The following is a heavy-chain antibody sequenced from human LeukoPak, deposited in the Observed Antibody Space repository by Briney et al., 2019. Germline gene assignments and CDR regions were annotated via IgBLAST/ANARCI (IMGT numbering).Heavy chain of an antibody. CDR2: ISYDGSNK. D-gene: IGHD3-22*01. V-gene: IGHV3-30-3*01. J-gene: IGHJ4*02. CDR3: ARGPDYSSGYYD. CDR1: GFTFSSYA. Sequence: GRSLRLSCAASGFTFSSYAMHWVRQAPGKGLEWVAVISYDGSNKYYADSVKGRFTISRDNSKNTLYLQMNSPRAEDTAVYYCARGPDYSSGYYDWGQGTLVTVSS.